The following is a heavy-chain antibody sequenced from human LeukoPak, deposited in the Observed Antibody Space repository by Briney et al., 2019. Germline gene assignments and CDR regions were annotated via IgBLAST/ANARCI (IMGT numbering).Heavy chain of an antibody. CDR2: IYYSGST. J-gene: IGHJ6*03. CDR1: GGSISSYY. D-gene: IGHD5-18*01. CDR3: AGGYSYGSPYYYRAV. Sequence: SETLSLTCTVSGGSISSYYWSWIRQPPGKGLEWIGYIYYSGSTNYNPSLKSRVTISVDTSKNQFSLKLSSVTAADTAVYYCAGGYSYGSPYYYRAVGGKGTTVTIPS. V-gene: IGHV4-59*01.